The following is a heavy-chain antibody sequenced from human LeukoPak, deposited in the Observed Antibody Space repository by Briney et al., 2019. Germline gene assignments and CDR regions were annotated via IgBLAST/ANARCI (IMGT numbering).Heavy chain of an antibody. CDR2: LSGSGGGT. Sequence: GGSLRLSCAVSGITLSNYGMSWVRQAPGKGLEWVAGLSGSGGGTNYADSVQGRFTISRDNPRNTLYLQMNSLRAEDTAVHFCAKRGVVIRVFLVGFHKEAYYFDSWGQGALVTVSS. V-gene: IGHV3-23*01. D-gene: IGHD3-10*01. CDR3: AKRGVVIRVFLVGFHKEAYYFDS. CDR1: GITLSNYG. J-gene: IGHJ4*02.